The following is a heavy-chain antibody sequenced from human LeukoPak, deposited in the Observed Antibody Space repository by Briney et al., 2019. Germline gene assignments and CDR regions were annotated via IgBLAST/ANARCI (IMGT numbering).Heavy chain of an antibody. V-gene: IGHV3-9*01. Sequence: YXMXWVRQAPGXGLEWVSGISWNSGSIGYADSVKGRFTISRDNAKNSLYLQMNSLRAEDTALYYCAKDQAPDIVATVTFDYWGQGTLVTVSS. CDR3: AKDQAPDIVATVTFDY. J-gene: IGHJ4*02. CDR1: YX. CDR2: ISWNSGSI. D-gene: IGHD5-12*01.